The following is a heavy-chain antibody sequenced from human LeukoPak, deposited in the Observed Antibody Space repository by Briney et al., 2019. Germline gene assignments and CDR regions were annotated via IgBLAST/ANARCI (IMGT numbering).Heavy chain of an antibody. V-gene: IGHV1-3*01. CDR3: ARDGPRGAFDI. CDR2: INAGNGNT. D-gene: IGHD1-26*01. CDR1: GYTFTGYY. J-gene: IGHJ3*02. Sequence: ASVKVSCKASGYTFTGYYMHWVRQAPGQRLEWMGWINAGNGNTKYSQKFQGRVTITRDTSASTAYMELSSLRSEDTAVYYCARDGPRGAFDIWGQGTMVTVSS.